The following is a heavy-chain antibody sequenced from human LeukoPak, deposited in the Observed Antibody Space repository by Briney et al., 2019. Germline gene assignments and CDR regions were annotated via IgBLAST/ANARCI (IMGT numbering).Heavy chain of an antibody. CDR1: GYSFTDYY. V-gene: IGHV1-2*02. CDR2: INPNSGGT. J-gene: IGHJ4*02. D-gene: IGHD3-10*01. CDR3: ARASQITMVRGVIIGY. Sequence: ASVKVSCKASGYSFTDYYMHWVRQAPGQGLEWMGWINPNSGGTSFAQKFQGRVTMTRDTSISTAYMELSRLRSDDTAVYYCARASQITMVRGVIIGYWGQGTLVTVSS.